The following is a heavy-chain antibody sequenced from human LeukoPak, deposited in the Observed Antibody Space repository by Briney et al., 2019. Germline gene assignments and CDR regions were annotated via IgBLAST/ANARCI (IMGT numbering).Heavy chain of an antibody. J-gene: IGHJ4*02. Sequence: GGSLRLSCAASGYTFGDYGMSWVRQVPGKGLEWVAFIRYDGSDKFYADSVQGRFTISRDNSKNTLYLQMNSLRPEDTAVYYCAKGENYYCDYWGQGTLVTVSS. CDR2: IRYDGSDK. D-gene: IGHD1-7*01. CDR1: GYTFGDYG. CDR3: AKGENYYCDY. V-gene: IGHV3-30*02.